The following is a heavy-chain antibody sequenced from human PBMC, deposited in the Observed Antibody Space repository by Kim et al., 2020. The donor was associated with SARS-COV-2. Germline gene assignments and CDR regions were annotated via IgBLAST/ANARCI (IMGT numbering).Heavy chain of an antibody. J-gene: IGHJ4*02. Sequence: GGSLRLSCAASGFTFSSYAMHWVRQAPGKGLEWVAVISYDGSNKYYADSVKGRFTISRDNSKNTLYLQMNSLRAEDTAVYYCARGRVEYSYGYFDYWGQGTLVTVSS. CDR3: ARGRVEYSYGYFDY. V-gene: IGHV3-30*04. CDR2: ISYDGSNK. CDR1: GFTFSSYA. D-gene: IGHD5-18*01.